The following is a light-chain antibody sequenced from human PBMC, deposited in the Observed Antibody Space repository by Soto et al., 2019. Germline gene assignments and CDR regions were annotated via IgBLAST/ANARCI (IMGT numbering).Light chain of an antibody. CDR1: QDISVY. V-gene: IGKV1-27*01. J-gene: IGKJ5*01. Sequence: DIQMTQSPSSLSASGGDRVTITCRASQDISVYLAWYQQKPGKVPKLLIYSASTLQSWVPSRFSGSGYGTDFTLTISSVQPEDVATYYCQKFNTAPLAFGQGTRREIK. CDR3: QKFNTAPLA. CDR2: SAS.